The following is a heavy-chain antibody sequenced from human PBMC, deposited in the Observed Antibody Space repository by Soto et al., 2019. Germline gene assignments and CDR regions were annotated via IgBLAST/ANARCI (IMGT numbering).Heavy chain of an antibody. CDR1: GGSISSSSYY. V-gene: IGHV4-39*07. D-gene: IGHD2-2*01. Sequence: PSETLSLTCTVSGGSISSSSYYWGWIRQPPGKGLEWIGSIYYSGSTYYNPSLKSRVTISVDTSKNQFSLKLSSVTAADTAVYYCARLLEYCSSTSCYDWFDPWGQGTLVTVSS. J-gene: IGHJ5*02. CDR2: IYYSGST. CDR3: ARLLEYCSSTSCYDWFDP.